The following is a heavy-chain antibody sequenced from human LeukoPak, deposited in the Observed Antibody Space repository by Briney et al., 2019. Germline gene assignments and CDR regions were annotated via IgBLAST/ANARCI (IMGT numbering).Heavy chain of an antibody. Sequence: PSETLSLTCTVSGGSISRSRDYWGWIRQPPGTGLEWIGSIYYSGSTYSNPSLKSRVTISGDTSKNQFSLKLSSVTAADTAVYYCARVGIAGADYWGQGTLVTVSS. CDR1: GGSISRSRDY. V-gene: IGHV4-39*07. CDR2: IYYSGST. D-gene: IGHD1-14*01. CDR3: ARVGIAGADY. J-gene: IGHJ4*02.